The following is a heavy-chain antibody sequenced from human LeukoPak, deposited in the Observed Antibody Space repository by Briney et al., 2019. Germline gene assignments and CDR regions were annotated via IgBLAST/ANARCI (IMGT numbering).Heavy chain of an antibody. Sequence: PSETLSLTCTVSGGSISSYYWSWIRQPPGKGLEWIGYIYYSGSTNYNPSLKSRVTISVDTSKNQFSLKLSSVTAADTAVYYCARGGGYCSGGSCYDYYYYYYMDVWGNGTTVTVSS. D-gene: IGHD2-15*01. CDR1: GGSISSYY. V-gene: IGHV4-59*01. CDR2: IYYSGST. CDR3: ARGGGYCSGGSCYDYYYYYYMDV. J-gene: IGHJ6*03.